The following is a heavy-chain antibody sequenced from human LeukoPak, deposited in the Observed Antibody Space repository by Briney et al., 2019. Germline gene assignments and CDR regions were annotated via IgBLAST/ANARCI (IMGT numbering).Heavy chain of an antibody. CDR3: ARSQVGATIYYYGMDV. V-gene: IGHV4-34*01. J-gene: IGHJ6*02. CDR2: INHSGST. D-gene: IGHD1-26*01. CDR1: GGSFSGYY. Sequence: SETLSLTCAVYGGSFSGYYWSWIRQPPGKGLEWIGEINHSGSTNHNPSLKSRVTISVDTSKNQFSLKLSSVTAADTAVYYCARSQVGATIYYYGMDVWGQGTTVTVSS.